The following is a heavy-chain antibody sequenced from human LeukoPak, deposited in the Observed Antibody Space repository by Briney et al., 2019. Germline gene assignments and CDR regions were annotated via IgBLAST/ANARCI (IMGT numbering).Heavy chain of an antibody. D-gene: IGHD3-10*02. CDR2: ISAYNGNT. CDR3: SCTGSYYNPYYFDY. V-gene: IGHV1-18*01. Sequence: GAPVKVSCKASGYTFTSYGVSWVRQAPGQGLEWMGWISAYNGNTNYAQKLQGRVTMTTDTSTSTAYMDLRSPRSDDTAVYYCSCTGSYYNPYYFDYWGQGTLVTVSS. CDR1: GYTFTSYG. J-gene: IGHJ4*02.